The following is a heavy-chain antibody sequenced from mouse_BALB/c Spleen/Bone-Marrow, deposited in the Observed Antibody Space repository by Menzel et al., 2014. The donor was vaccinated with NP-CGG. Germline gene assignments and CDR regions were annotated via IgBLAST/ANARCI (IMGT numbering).Heavy chain of an antibody. CDR1: GYSFTSYW. V-gene: IGHV1-5*01. CDR2: IYPGNGDT. D-gene: IGHD1-1*01. Sequence: VQLKESGTVLARPGASVKMSCKASGYSFTSYWMHLVKQRPGQGLEWIGAIYPGNGDTSYNQKFKGKAKLTAVTSASTAYMELSSLTNEDSAVYYCTKEWYYGFDYWGQGTTLTVSS. J-gene: IGHJ2*01. CDR3: TKEWYYGFDY.